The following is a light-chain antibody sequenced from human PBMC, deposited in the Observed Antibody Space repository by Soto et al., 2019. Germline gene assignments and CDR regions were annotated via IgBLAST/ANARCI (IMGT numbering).Light chain of an antibody. Sequence: DIQMTQSPSTLSASVGDRVTITCRASQSISSWLAWYQQKPGKAPKLLIYKASNLESGVPSRFSGSGSGTEFTLTSSSLQPDDFATYYCQQYNSYSRTFGQGTKVEIK. CDR1: QSISSW. V-gene: IGKV1-5*03. CDR3: QQYNSYSRT. J-gene: IGKJ1*01. CDR2: KAS.